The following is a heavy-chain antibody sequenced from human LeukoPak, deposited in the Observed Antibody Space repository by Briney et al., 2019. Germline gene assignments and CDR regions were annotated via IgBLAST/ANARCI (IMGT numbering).Heavy chain of an antibody. CDR2: INHSGST. Sequence: SETLSLTCAVYGGSFSSYYWSWIRQPPGKGLEWIGEINHSGSTNYNPSLRSRVTISVDTSKNQFSLKLSSVTAADTAVYYCARGNLYYYDSSGYYFKFDYWGQGALVTVSS. J-gene: IGHJ4*02. D-gene: IGHD3-22*01. CDR1: GGSFSSYY. CDR3: ARGNLYYYDSSGYYFKFDY. V-gene: IGHV4-34*01.